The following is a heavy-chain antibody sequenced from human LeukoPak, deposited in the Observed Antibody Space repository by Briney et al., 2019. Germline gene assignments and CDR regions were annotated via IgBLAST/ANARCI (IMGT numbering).Heavy chain of an antibody. CDR2: IGISGDNT. CDR3: AKNGYRSGWREH. D-gene: IGHD6-19*01. CDR1: GFTFSSYE. V-gene: IGHV3-23*01. Sequence: GGSLRLSCAASGFTFSSYEMNWVRQAPGKGLEWVSSIGISGDNTYYADSVKGRFTMSRDNSKNTLYLQMNSLRAEDTAVYYCAKNGYRSGWREHWGQGTLVTVSS. J-gene: IGHJ4*02.